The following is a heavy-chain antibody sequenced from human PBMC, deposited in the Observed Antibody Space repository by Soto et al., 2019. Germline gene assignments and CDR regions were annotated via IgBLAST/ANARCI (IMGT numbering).Heavy chain of an antibody. CDR1: GYTFTSYA. J-gene: IGHJ5*02. CDR2: INTNTGNP. Sequence: ASVKVSCKASGYTFTSYAMNWVRQAPGQGLEWMGWINTNTGNPTYAQGFTGRFVFSLDTSVSTAYLQICSLKAEDTAVYYCARDHDFWSGYYQYNWFDPWGQRTLVTVSS. V-gene: IGHV7-4-1*01. CDR3: ARDHDFWSGYYQYNWFDP. D-gene: IGHD3-3*01.